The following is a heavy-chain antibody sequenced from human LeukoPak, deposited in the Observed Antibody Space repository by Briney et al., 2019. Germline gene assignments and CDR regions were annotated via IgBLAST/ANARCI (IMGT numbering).Heavy chain of an antibody. J-gene: IGHJ4*02. CDR2: ITTSSDYK. CDR1: GFTFSAYT. V-gene: IGHV3-21*01. CDR3: ARDPAETPLDY. Sequence: GGSPRLSCAASGFTFSAYTMSWVRQAPGRGLEWVSSITTSSDYKYYADSLRGRLPISRDNAKNSLFLQMNSLRGDDTAVYYCARDPAETPLDYWGQGILVTVSS. D-gene: IGHD6-13*01.